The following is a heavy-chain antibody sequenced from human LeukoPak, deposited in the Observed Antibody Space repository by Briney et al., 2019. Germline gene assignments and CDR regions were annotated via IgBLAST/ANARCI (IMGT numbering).Heavy chain of an antibody. Sequence: PGGSLRLSCAASGFPFSHYHISWIRQAPGKGPEGISYITSSNTYTKYAAALKSPVTNSRDNAQNPRYPQMNNLRAQDTPVYYFARAIAVADTGARYFDYWGQGGLVTVCS. CDR2: ITSSNTYT. D-gene: IGHD6-19*01. J-gene: IGHJ4*02. V-gene: IGHV3-11*05. CDR1: GFPFSHYH. CDR3: ARAIAVADTGARYFDY.